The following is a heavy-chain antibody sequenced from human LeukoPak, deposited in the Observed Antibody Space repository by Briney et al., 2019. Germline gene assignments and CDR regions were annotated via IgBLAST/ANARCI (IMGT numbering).Heavy chain of an antibody. J-gene: IGHJ4*02. V-gene: IGHV4-39*01. CDR3: ARRGITYSSSFFAY. CDR2: IFYSGST. Sequence: PSETLSLTCTVSGDSIGNSNYYWAWFRQPPGKGLEWLGSIFYSGSTYYNPSLKSRVTISVDTSKNQFSLNLHSVTAADTATYYCARRGITYSSSFFAYWGQGTLVTVSS. D-gene: IGHD6-13*01. CDR1: GDSIGNSNYY.